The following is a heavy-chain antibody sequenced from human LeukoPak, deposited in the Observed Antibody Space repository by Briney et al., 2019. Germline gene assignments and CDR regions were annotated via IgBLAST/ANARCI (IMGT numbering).Heavy chain of an antibody. CDR2: IYSGGST. V-gene: IGHV3-66*01. J-gene: IGHJ3*02. CDR1: GFTVSSNY. CDR3: ARVPHDTNAFDI. Sequence: GGSLRLSCAASGFTVSSNYMSWVRQAPGKGLEWVSVIYSGGSTYYADSVKGRFTISRDNSKNTLYLQMNSLRAEDTAVYYCARVPHDTNAFDIWGQGTMVTVSS.